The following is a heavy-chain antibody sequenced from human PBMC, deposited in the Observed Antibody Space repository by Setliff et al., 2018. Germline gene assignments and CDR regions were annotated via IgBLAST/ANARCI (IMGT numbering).Heavy chain of an antibody. CDR3: AKNGFGVVALGVNNWFDP. V-gene: IGHV3-33*06. J-gene: IGHJ5*02. Sequence: GGSLRLSCVASGFTFSNYGMHWVRQAPGKGLEWVALIWNDGSSKFYGDSVKGRFTISRDNSKNTLNLQMNSLRAEDTAVYYCAKNGFGVVALGVNNWFDPWGQGTLVTVSS. CDR1: GFTFSNYG. CDR2: IWNDGSSK. D-gene: IGHD3-10*01.